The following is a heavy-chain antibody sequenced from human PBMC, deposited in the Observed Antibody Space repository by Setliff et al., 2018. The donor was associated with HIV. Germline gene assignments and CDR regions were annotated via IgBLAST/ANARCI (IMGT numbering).Heavy chain of an antibody. Sequence: SETLSLTCSVSGDSISSYYWSWIRQPPGKGLEWIGYIYYSGSTSYNPSLKSRVTMSVGTSKNQFSLKLSSVIAADTAVYYCARHLYYYDNNGYLQPYYYMDVWGKGTTVTVSS. D-gene: IGHD3-22*01. CDR3: ARHLYYYDNNGYLQPYYYMDV. CDR1: GDSISSYY. CDR2: IYYSGST. J-gene: IGHJ6*03. V-gene: IGHV4-59*08.